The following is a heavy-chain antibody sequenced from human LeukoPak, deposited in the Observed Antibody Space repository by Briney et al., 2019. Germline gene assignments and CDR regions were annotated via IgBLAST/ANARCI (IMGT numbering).Heavy chain of an antibody. CDR1: GYTLTELS. Sequence: ASVKVSCKVSGYTLTELSMHWVRQAPGKGLEWMGGFDPEDGETIYAQKFQGRVTMTEDTSTDTAYMELSSLRSEDTAVYYCATGRRYNWNDGTLGGFDYWGQGTLVTVSS. CDR3: ATGRRYNWNDGTLGGFDY. D-gene: IGHD1-20*01. J-gene: IGHJ4*02. CDR2: FDPEDGET. V-gene: IGHV1-24*01.